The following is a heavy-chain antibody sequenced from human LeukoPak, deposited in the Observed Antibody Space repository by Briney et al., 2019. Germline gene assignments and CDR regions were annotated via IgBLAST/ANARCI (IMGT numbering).Heavy chain of an antibody. J-gene: IGHJ4*02. CDR3: AREGYCSSTSCWGAFVDY. D-gene: IGHD2-2*01. V-gene: IGHV4-39*07. CDR1: GGSISSSSYY. CDR2: IYYSGST. Sequence: SETLFLTCTVSGGSISSSSYYWGWIRQPPGKGLEWIGSIYYSGSTYYNPSLKSRVTISVDTSKNQFSLKLSSVTAADTAVYYCAREGYCSSTSCWGAFVDYWGQGTLVTVSS.